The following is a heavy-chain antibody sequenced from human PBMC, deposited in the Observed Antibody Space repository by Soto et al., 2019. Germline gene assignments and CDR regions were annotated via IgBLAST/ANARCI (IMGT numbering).Heavy chain of an antibody. V-gene: IGHV4-59*08. CDR1: GGSISSYY. CDR3: ARVISGSYALRWFDP. D-gene: IGHD1-26*01. CDR2: IYYSGST. J-gene: IGHJ5*02. Sequence: PSETLSLTCTVSGGSISSYYWSWIRQPPGKGLEWIGYIYYSGSTDYNPSLKSRVTISVDTSKNQFSLKLSSVTAADTAVYYCARVISGSYALRWFDPWGQGTLVTVSS.